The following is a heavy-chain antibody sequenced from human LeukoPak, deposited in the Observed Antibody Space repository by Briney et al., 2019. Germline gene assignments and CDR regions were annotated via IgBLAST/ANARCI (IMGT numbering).Heavy chain of an antibody. D-gene: IGHD6-13*01. CDR3: ARHVGGIAADAFDY. V-gene: IGHV4-59*08. J-gene: IGHJ4*02. Sequence: SETLSLTCTVSGGSISNYYWSWIRQPPGKGLEWIGYIYYSGTTNYNPSLRSRVTISVDTSKNQMSLKVSSVTAADTAVYYCARHVGGIAADAFDYWGQGTLVTVSS. CDR2: IYYSGTT. CDR1: GGSISNYY.